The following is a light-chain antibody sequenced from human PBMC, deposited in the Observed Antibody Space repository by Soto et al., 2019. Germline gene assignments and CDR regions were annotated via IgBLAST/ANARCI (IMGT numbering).Light chain of an antibody. CDR2: GAS. Sequence: EIVLTQSPGTLSLSPGERVTITCRASQSVSSNLAWYQQKPGQAPRLLIYGASSRATGIPDRFSGSGSGTDFTLTISRLEPEDFAVYNCQQYDSSPLTFGGGTKVDIK. J-gene: IGKJ4*01. V-gene: IGKV3-20*01. CDR3: QQYDSSPLT. CDR1: QSVSSN.